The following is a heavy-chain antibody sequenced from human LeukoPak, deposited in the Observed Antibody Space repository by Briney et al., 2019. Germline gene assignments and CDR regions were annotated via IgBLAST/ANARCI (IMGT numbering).Heavy chain of an antibody. D-gene: IGHD2-15*01. CDR2: IYYSGST. V-gene: IGHV4-59*01. Sequence: PSETLSLTCTVSSGSISSYYWSWIRQPPGKGLDWIGYIYYSGSTNYNPSLKSRVTISVDTSKNQFSLKLSSVTAADTAVYYCARVYCSGGSCYGYFDYWGQGTLVTVSS. J-gene: IGHJ4*02. CDR3: ARVYCSGGSCYGYFDY. CDR1: SGSISSYY.